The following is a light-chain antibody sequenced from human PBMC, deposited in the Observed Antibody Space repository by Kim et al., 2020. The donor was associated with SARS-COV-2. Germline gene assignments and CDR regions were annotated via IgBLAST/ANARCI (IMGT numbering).Light chain of an antibody. V-gene: IGLV1-44*01. J-gene: IGLJ3*02. CDR2: KNN. CDR3: AAWDDSLNGWV. Sequence: QSVLTQPPSASGTPGQRVTISCSGSNSNIGTNTVNWYQQLPGTAPKLFIYKNNQRPSGVPDRFSGSRSGTSASLAISGLQSEDEADYYCAAWDDSLNGWVFGGGTQLTVL. CDR1: NSNIGTNT.